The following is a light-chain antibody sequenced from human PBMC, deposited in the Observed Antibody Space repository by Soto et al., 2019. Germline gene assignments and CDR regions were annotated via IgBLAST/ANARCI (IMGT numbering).Light chain of an antibody. CDR2: GAS. CDR3: QQYNNWPFIT. V-gene: IGKV3-15*01. CDR1: QSVRGN. J-gene: IGKJ5*01. Sequence: EVIMTQSPATLSVSPGERATLSCRASQSVRGNLAWYQQKPGQSPRLLIYGASSRATGVPARFSGSGSGTEFTLTISSLQSEDFAIYSCQQYNNWPFITFGQGTRLEIK.